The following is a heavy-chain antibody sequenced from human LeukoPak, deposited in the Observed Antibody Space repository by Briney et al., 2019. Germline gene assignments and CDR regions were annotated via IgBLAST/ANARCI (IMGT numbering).Heavy chain of an antibody. Sequence: GGSLRLSCAASGFTFSSYWMSWVRQPPGKGLEWVANIKQEGSEKYYVDSMKGRFTISRDNAKNSLYLQMNSLRAEDTAVYYCARKGGTYYYGMDVWGQGTTVTVSS. CDR1: GFTFSSYW. CDR2: IKQEGSEK. CDR3: ARKGGTYYYGMDV. D-gene: IGHD1-26*01. V-gene: IGHV3-7*01. J-gene: IGHJ6*02.